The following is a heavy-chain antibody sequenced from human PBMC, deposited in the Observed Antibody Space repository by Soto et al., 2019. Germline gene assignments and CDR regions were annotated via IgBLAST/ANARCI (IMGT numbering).Heavy chain of an antibody. CDR2: IGTAGDT. Sequence: GGSLRLSCAASGFTFSSYDMHWVRQATGKGLEWVSAIGTAGDTYYPGSVKGRFTISRENAKNSLYLQMNSLRAGDTAVYYCARLGTGTAADAFDIWGQGTMVTVSS. CDR3: ARLGTGTAADAFDI. CDR1: GFTFSSYD. D-gene: IGHD3-10*01. J-gene: IGHJ3*02. V-gene: IGHV3-13*01.